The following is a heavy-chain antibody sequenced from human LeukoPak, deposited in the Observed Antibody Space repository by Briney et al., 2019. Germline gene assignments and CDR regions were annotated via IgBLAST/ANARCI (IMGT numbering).Heavy chain of an antibody. CDR1: GFTFSSYG. D-gene: IGHD3-22*01. CDR3: ARESDDSSGYHFDY. CDR2: IRYDGSNK. Sequence: PGGSLRLSCAASGFTFSSYGMHWVRQAPGKGLEWVAFIRYDGSNKYYADSVKGRFTISRDNSKNTLYLQMNSLRAEDTAVYYCARESDDSSGYHFDYWGQGTLVTVSS. J-gene: IGHJ4*02. V-gene: IGHV3-30*02.